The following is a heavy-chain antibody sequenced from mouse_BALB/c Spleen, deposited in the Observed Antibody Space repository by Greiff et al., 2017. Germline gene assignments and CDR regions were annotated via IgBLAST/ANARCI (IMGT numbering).Heavy chain of an antibody. CDR1: GFTFSSYG. CDR3: ARHGGNGGVDY. D-gene: IGHD2-1*01. CDR2: ISTGGSYT. Sequence: EVMLVESGGDLVKPGASLKLSCAASGFTFSSYGMPWVRQTPDKRLEWVATISTGGSYTYYPDSVKGRFTISRDNANNTLYLQMSSLKSEDTAVYYCARHGGNGGVDYWGQGTTLTVSS. J-gene: IGHJ2*01. V-gene: IGHV5-6*01.